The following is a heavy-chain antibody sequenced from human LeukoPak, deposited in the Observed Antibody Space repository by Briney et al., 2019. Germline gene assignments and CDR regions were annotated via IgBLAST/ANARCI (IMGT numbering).Heavy chain of an antibody. Sequence: GGSLRLSCAASGFSFSSCAMTWVRQAPGKGLEWASAITGGGDSTTYYADSVKGRFTISADNSKNTLYLQMHSLRAEDTAIYYCGKGRVGGWNGGDCWGQGTLVSVSS. V-gene: IGHV3-23*01. CDR3: GKGRVGGWNGGDC. D-gene: IGHD1-1*01. J-gene: IGHJ4*02. CDR2: ITGGGDSTT. CDR1: GFSFSSCA.